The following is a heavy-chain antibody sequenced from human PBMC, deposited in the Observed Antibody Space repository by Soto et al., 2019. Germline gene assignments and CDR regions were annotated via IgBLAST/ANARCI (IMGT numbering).Heavy chain of an antibody. CDR3: TGGDIAGDFDY. J-gene: IGHJ4*02. CDR1: GFTFSNAW. CDR2: IKLTVDGGST. Sequence: DVQLVESGGGLVKPGGSLRLSCVASGFTFSNAWMNWVRQAPGKGLEWVGRIKLTVDGGSTSYAAPVKGRFTLSRDDSKNTLYLQMTSLRTGDTAVYYCTGGDIAGDFDYWGQGTLVTVSS. V-gene: IGHV3-15*01. D-gene: IGHD5-12*01.